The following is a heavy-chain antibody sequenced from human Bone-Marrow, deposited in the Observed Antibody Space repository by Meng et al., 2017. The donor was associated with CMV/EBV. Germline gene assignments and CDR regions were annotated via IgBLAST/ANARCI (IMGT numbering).Heavy chain of an antibody. D-gene: IGHD1-26*01. CDR2: INPSGGST. J-gene: IGHJ6*02. CDR1: GYTFTEYY. Sequence: ASVKVSCKASGYTFTEYYLHWVRQAPGQGLEWMGIINPSGGSTSYAQKFQGRVTMTWDTSTSTAYMELSSLRTEDTAVYYCARDFRELHSYGMDVWGQGTTVTVSS. CDR3: ARDFRELHSYGMDV. V-gene: IGHV1-46*01.